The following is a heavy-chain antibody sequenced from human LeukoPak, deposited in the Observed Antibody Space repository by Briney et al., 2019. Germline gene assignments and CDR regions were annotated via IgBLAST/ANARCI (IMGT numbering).Heavy chain of an antibody. CDR2: IYYSGST. J-gene: IGHJ5*02. D-gene: IGHD5-12*01. V-gene: IGHV4-39*01. Sequence: PSETLSLTCTVSGGSISSSSYYWGWIRQPPGKGLEWIGSIYYSGSTYYNPSLKSRVTISVDTSKNQFSLKLSSVTAADTAVYYCARYRVARNNWFDPWGQGTLVTASS. CDR1: GGSISSSSYY. CDR3: ARYRVARNNWFDP.